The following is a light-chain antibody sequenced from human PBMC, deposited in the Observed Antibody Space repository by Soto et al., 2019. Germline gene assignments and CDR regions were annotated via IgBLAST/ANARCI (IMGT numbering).Light chain of an antibody. Sequence: EIVLTQSPGTLSLSPGERATLSCRASQSVRDRYLAWYQQKPGQAPSLLIYDTSTRATGVPDRFSGSGSGTDFALTISRVEPEDFAVYYCQQRYNWPRTFGQGTKLDIK. CDR2: DTS. V-gene: IGKV3D-20*02. CDR1: QSVRDRY. J-gene: IGKJ2*01. CDR3: QQRYNWPRT.